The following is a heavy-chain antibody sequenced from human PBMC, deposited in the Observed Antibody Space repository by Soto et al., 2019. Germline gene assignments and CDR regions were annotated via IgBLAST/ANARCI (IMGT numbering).Heavy chain of an antibody. CDR1: GYTLTELS. Sequence: AXVKVSCKVSGYTLTELSMHWVRQAPGKGLEWMGGFDPEDGETIYAQKFQGRVTMTEDTSTDTAYMELSSLRSEDTAVYYCATSLTRIFADAFDIWGQGTMVTVSS. D-gene: IGHD3-3*01. V-gene: IGHV1-24*01. CDR2: FDPEDGET. CDR3: ATSLTRIFADAFDI. J-gene: IGHJ3*02.